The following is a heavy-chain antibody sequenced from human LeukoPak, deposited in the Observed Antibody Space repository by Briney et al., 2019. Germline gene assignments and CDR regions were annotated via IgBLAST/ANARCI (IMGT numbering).Heavy chain of an antibody. Sequence: PSETLSLTCAVYGGSFSGYYWSWIRQPPGKGLEWIEEINHSGSTNYNPSLKSRVTISVDTSKNQFSLKLSSVTAADTAVYYCARGPYCSSTSCCPIYYYFDYWGQGTLVTVSS. D-gene: IGHD2-2*01. CDR3: ARGPYCSSTSCCPIYYYFDY. V-gene: IGHV4-34*01. J-gene: IGHJ4*02. CDR2: INHSGST. CDR1: GGSFSGYY.